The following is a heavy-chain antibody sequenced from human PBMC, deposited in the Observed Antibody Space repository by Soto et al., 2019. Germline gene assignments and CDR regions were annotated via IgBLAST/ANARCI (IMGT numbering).Heavy chain of an antibody. CDR1: GGSINNSSYF. CDR2: VYYSGYT. V-gene: IGHV4-39*01. Sequence: SETLSLTCTVSGGSINNSSYFWGWIRQPPGKGLEWIGSVYYSGYTYYNPSLKSRVTISVDTSKNQFSLRLCSVSAADTAVGSWGGPVSSCYNFGYFYTWGQGTLVTAAS. D-gene: IGHD3-3*01. CDR3: GGPVSSCYNFGYFYT. J-gene: IGHJ4*02.